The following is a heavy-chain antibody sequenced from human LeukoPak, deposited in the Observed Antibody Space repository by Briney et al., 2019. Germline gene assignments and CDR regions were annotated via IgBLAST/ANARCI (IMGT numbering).Heavy chain of an antibody. Sequence: GGSLRLSCAASGFTLSTYDMHWVRQPTGKGLEWVSGIDIPGNTYYPDSVKGRFTMSRENAKNSLYLQMNNLRAEDTAVYYCGRVGAYYGSGSYSDYWGQGTLVTVSS. CDR3: GRVGAYYGSGSYSDY. D-gene: IGHD3-10*01. J-gene: IGHJ4*02. CDR1: GFTLSTYD. CDR2: IDIPGNT. V-gene: IGHV3-13*01.